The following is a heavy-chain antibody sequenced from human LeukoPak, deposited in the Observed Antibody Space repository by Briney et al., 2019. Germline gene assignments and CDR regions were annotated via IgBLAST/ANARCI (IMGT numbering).Heavy chain of an antibody. V-gene: IGHV1-2*02. J-gene: IGHJ4*02. Sequence: AASVKVSCKASGYTFTGYYMHWVRQAPGQGLEWMGWINPNSGGTNYAQKFQGRVTMTRDTSISTAYMELSRLRSDDTAVYYCARDHYDSSGVDYWGQGTLVTVSS. D-gene: IGHD3-22*01. CDR1: GYTFTGYY. CDR2: INPNSGGT. CDR3: ARDHYDSSGVDY.